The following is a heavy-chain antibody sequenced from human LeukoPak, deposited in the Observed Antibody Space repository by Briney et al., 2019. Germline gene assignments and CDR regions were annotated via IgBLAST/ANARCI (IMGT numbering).Heavy chain of an antibody. CDR2: IYSGGST. CDR1: GFTVSSNY. J-gene: IGHJ4*02. D-gene: IGHD5-12*01. Sequence: PGGSLRLSCAASGFTVSSNYMSWVRQAPGKGLEWVSVIYSGGSTYYADSVKGRFTISRDNSKNTLYLRMNSLRAEDTAVYYCARVWLRQYFDYWGQGTLVTVSS. V-gene: IGHV3-53*01. CDR3: ARVWLRQYFDY.